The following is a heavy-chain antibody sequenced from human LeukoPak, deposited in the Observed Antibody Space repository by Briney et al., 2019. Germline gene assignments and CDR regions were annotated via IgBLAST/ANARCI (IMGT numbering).Heavy chain of an antibody. V-gene: IGHV4-59*12. CDR3: ARVGSGYDWDY. CDR1: GASISNYY. Sequence: SETLSLTCTVSGASISNYYWSWIRQTPEKGLEWMGHIHSSGGSSYYPSLKSRLTLSIDTSKNQFSLRLTSVTAADTAVYFCARVGSGYDWDYWGQGTLVTVSS. J-gene: IGHJ4*02. D-gene: IGHD5-12*01. CDR2: IHSSGGS.